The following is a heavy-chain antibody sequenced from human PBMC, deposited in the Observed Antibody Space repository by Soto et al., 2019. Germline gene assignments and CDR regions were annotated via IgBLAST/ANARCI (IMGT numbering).Heavy chain of an antibody. J-gene: IGHJ4*02. V-gene: IGHV1-2*04. Sequence: ASVKVSCKASGYTFTGYYMHWVRQAPGQGLEWMGWINPNNGGTNYAQKFQGWVTMTRDTSTDTAYMELSSLRSEDTAVYYCAALFALRYYFDYWGQGTLVTVSS. CDR2: INPNNGGT. CDR3: AALFALRYYFDY. D-gene: IGHD3-3*01. CDR1: GYTFTGYY.